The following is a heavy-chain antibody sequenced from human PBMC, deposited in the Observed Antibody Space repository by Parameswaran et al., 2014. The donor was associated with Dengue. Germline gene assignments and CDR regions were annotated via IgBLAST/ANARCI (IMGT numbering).Heavy chain of an antibody. CDR2: IYYSGST. CDR1: AISSA. CDR3: ARALTYYDFWSGYYQCFDY. Sequence: AISSARWIRQPPGKGLEWIGYIYYSGSTNYNPSLKSRVTISVDTSKNQFSLKLSSVTAADTAVYYCARALTYYDFWSGYYQCFDYWGQGTLVTVSS. D-gene: IGHD3-3*01. V-gene: IGHV4-59*08. J-gene: IGHJ4*02.